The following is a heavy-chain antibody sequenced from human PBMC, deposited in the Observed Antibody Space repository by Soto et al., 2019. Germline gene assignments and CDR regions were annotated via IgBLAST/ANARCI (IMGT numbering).Heavy chain of an antibody. D-gene: IGHD6-19*01. CDR3: ARSGYSSGWTGWYFDL. J-gene: IGHJ2*01. Sequence: EVQLVASGGGLVQPGGSLRLSCAASGFTFSDYWMHWVRQAPGKGLVWVSRINDDGSSTRYADSVKGRFTISRDNAKNTLYLQLTSLRVEDTAVYYCARSGYSSGWTGWYFDLWGRGTLVPVSS. CDR1: GFTFSDYW. V-gene: IGHV3-74*01. CDR2: INDDGSST.